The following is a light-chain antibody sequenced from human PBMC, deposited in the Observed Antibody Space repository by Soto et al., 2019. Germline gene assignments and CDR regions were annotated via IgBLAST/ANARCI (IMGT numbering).Light chain of an antibody. Sequence: QSVLTPPPSVSAAPGQKVIISCSGSSFNIGNNYVSWYQQLPGTAPKLLIYDNNKRPSGIPDRFSGSKSGTSATLAITGLQTADEADYYCGAWESSLNPYVFGTGTKVTVL. CDR2: DNN. CDR1: SFNIGNNY. J-gene: IGLJ1*01. V-gene: IGLV1-51*01. CDR3: GAWESSLNPYV.